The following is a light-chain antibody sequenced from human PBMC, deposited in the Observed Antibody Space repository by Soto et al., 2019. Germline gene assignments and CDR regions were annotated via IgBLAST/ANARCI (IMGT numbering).Light chain of an antibody. Sequence: EIVMTQSPAALSVSTGESATLSCRASQSVTTNLAWYQQQPGQAPRLLIYGASTRATGIPARFSGSGSGTEFTLTISSLQSEDFAIYYCQQYNKWPSGTFGQGTRLEIK. CDR3: QQYNKWPSGT. V-gene: IGKV3-15*01. CDR2: GAS. J-gene: IGKJ5*01. CDR1: QSVTTN.